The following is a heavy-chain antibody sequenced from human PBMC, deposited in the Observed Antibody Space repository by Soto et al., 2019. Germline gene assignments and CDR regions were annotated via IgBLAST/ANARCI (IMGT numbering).Heavy chain of an antibody. J-gene: IGHJ5*02. CDR2: IYYSGST. V-gene: IGHV4-31*03. CDR1: GGSISSGGYY. D-gene: IGHD6-19*01. Sequence: QVQLQESGPGLVKPSQTLSLTCTVSGGSISSGGYYWSWIRQHPGKGLEWIGYIYYSGSTYYNPSLKSRVTISVDTSKNQFSLKLRSVTAADTAVYYCARESGIAVAGTGNGWFDPWGQGTLVTVSS. CDR3: ARESGIAVAGTGNGWFDP.